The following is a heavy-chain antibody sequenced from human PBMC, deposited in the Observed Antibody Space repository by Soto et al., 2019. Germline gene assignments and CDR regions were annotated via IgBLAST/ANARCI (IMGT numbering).Heavy chain of an antibody. V-gene: IGHV1-46*03. Sequence: ASVKVSCKASGYTFTCYYMHWVRQAPGKGLEWMGIINPSGGSTSYAQKFQGRVTMTRDTSTSTVYMELSSLRSEDTAVYYCARDGDYAARYYYYMDVWGKGTTVTVSS. CDR1: GYTFTCYY. J-gene: IGHJ6*03. D-gene: IGHD4-17*01. CDR3: ARDGDYAARYYYYMDV. CDR2: INPSGGST.